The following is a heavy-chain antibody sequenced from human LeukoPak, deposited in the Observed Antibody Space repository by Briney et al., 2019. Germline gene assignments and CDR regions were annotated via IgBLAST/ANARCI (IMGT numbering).Heavy chain of an antibody. CDR3: AKGNDYAPDY. CDR1: GFTFSSYW. D-gene: IGHD4-17*01. CDR2: IKQDGSEK. Sequence: GGSLRLSCAASGFTFSSYWMSWVRQAPGKGLEWVANIKQDGSEKYYVDPVKGRFTISRDNAKNSLYLQMNSLRAEDTAFYYCAKGNDYAPDYWGQGTLVTVSS. J-gene: IGHJ4*02. V-gene: IGHV3-7*03.